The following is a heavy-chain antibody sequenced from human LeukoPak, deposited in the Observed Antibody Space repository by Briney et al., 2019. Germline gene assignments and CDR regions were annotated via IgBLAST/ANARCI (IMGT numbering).Heavy chain of an antibody. Sequence: PGGSLRLSCVASGFTFSTYNMNWVRQAPGKGLEWVSFVSNGGEDIYYADSVKGRFTVSKDNEKNSLYMKMKSLRAVNTAVDYCVRNPAGIGDYLGQGTLVTVSS. J-gene: IGHJ4*02. CDR3: VRNPAGIGDY. D-gene: IGHD2/OR15-2a*01. CDR1: GFTFSTYN. V-gene: IGHV3-48*01. CDR2: VSNGGEDI.